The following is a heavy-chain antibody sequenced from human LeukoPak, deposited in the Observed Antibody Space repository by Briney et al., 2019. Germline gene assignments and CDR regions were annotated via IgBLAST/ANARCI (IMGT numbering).Heavy chain of an antibody. V-gene: IGHV3-48*01. D-gene: IGHD3-10*01. CDR2: ISSSSSTI. J-gene: IGHJ4*02. CDR3: AKGVTMADFDY. CDR1: GFTFSSYG. Sequence: GGSLRLSCAASGFTFSSYGMSWVRQAPGKGLEWVSYISSSSSTIYYADSVKGRFTISRDNAKNSLYLQMNSLRAEDTAVYYCAKGVTMADFDYWGQGTLVTVSS.